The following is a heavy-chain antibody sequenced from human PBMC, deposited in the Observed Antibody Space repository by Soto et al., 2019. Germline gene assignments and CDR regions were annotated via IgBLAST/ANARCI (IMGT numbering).Heavy chain of an antibody. D-gene: IGHD7-27*01. Sequence: EVQLLESGGGLVQPGGSLRLSCAASGFTFSSYAMSWVRQAPGKGLEWVSAISGSDNNTYYADSVKGRFTISRDKSKNTLYLQMSSVKADDTAVYYCAPLGFWGQGTTVTVSS. J-gene: IGHJ6*02. CDR1: GFTFSSYA. V-gene: IGHV3-23*01. CDR3: APLGF. CDR2: ISGSDNNT.